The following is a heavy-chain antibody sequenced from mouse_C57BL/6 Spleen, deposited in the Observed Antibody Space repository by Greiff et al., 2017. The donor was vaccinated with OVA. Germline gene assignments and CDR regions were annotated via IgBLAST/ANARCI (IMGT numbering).Heavy chain of an antibody. V-gene: IGHV1-31*01. D-gene: IGHD1-1*01. Sequence: VQLQQSGPELVKPGASVKISCKASGYSFTGYYMHWVKQSHGNILDWIGYIYPYNGVSSYNQKFKGKATLTVDKSSSTAYMELRSLTSEDSAVYYCARRREEYGSSYVGYFDVWGTGTTVTVSS. CDR1: GYSFTGYY. CDR2: IYPYNGVS. CDR3: ARRREEYGSSYVGYFDV. J-gene: IGHJ1*03.